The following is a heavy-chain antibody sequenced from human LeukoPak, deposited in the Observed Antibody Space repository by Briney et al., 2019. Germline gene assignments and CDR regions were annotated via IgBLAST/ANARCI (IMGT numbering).Heavy chain of an antibody. V-gene: IGHV3-21*01. J-gene: IGHJ4*02. CDR2: ISSSSSYI. CDR3: ARDVDTAMVTGFYFDY. Sequence: GGSLRLSCAASGFTFSSYSMNWVRQAPGRELEWVSSISSSSSYIYYADSVKGRFTISRDNAKNSLYLQMNSLRAEDTAVYYCARDVDTAMVTGFYFDYWGQGTLVTVSS. D-gene: IGHD5-18*01. CDR1: GFTFSSYS.